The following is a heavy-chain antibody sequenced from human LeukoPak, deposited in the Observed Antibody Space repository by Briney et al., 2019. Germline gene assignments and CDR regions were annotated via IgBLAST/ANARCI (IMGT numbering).Heavy chain of an antibody. J-gene: IGHJ4*02. Sequence: GGSLRLSCAASGFTFSSYGMHWVRQAPGKGLEWVAVISYDGSNKYYADSVKGRFTISRDNSKNTLYLQMNSLRAEDTAVYYCARDPRQLVELFDYWGQGTLVTVSS. D-gene: IGHD6-6*01. CDR2: ISYDGSNK. CDR3: ARDPRQLVELFDY. CDR1: GFTFSSYG. V-gene: IGHV3-30*03.